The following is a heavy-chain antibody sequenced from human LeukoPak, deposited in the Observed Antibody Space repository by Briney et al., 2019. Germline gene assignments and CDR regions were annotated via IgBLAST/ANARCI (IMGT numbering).Heavy chain of an antibody. V-gene: IGHV3-33*01. CDR3: ARGRGADYGGNSGYFDY. J-gene: IGHJ4*02. CDR1: GFTFSGFS. CDR2: IWYDGSNK. Sequence: PGGSLRLSCAASGFTFSGFSMHWVRRAPGKGLEWVAVIWYDGSNKYYADSVKGRFTISRDNPKNTLYVQMNSLRAEDTAVYYCARGRGADYGGNSGYFDYWGQGTLVTVSS. D-gene: IGHD4-23*01.